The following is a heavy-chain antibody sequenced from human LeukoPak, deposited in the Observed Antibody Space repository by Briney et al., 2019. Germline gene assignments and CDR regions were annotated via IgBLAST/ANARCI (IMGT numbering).Heavy chain of an antibody. CDR3: ARDGALGYSYGLGVGYFDY. D-gene: IGHD5-18*01. CDR1: GDSITGYY. J-gene: IGHJ4*02. Sequence: PSETLSLTCSVSGDSITGYYWGWIRQPPGKGLEWIGNIYYTGNTYYNSSLKSRVTISLDTSKNQFSLKVISVTAADTAVYYCARDGALGYSYGLGVGYFDYWGQGTLVTVSS. V-gene: IGHV4-39*07. CDR2: IYYTGNT.